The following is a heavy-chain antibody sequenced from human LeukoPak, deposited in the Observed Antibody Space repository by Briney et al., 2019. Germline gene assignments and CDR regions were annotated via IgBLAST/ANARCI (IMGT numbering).Heavy chain of an antibody. Sequence: GGSLRLSCAASGFTFSDYWMGWVRQAPVKGLEWEANIKQDGSEIYYVDSVKGRFTISRDTAKDSLYLQMNSLRAEDTAVYYCARDRGYSGYDLYDYWGQGTLVTVSS. D-gene: IGHD5-12*01. CDR1: GFTFSDYW. CDR3: ARDRGYSGYDLYDY. V-gene: IGHV3-7*01. J-gene: IGHJ4*02. CDR2: IKQDGSEI.